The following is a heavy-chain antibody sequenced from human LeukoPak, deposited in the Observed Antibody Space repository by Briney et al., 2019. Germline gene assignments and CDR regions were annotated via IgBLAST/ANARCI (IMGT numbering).Heavy chain of an antibody. V-gene: IGHV1-58*02. CDR1: AFTFTSSA. D-gene: IGHD5-24*01. CDR3: AAVGRDGYNLDY. J-gene: IGHJ4*02. CDR2: IVVGSGNT. Sequence: ASVKVSCNASAFTFTSSAMQWARQARGQRLEWIGWIVVGSGNTNYAQKFQERVTITRDMSTSTAYMELSSLRSEDTAVYYCAAVGRDGYNLDYWGQGTLVTVSS.